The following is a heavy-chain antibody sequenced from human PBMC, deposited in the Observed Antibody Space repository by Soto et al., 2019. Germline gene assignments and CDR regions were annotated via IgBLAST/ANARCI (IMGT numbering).Heavy chain of an antibody. V-gene: IGHV1-2*04. D-gene: IGHD5-12*01. J-gene: IGHJ4*02. CDR1: GYTFTGYY. Sequence: ASVKVSCKASGYTFTGYYMHWVRQAPGQGLEWMGWINPNSGGTNYAQKFQGWVTMTRDTSISTAYMELSRLRSDDTAVYYCARGEMATEAGLDYWGQGTLVTVSS. CDR3: ARGEMATEAGLDY. CDR2: INPNSGGT.